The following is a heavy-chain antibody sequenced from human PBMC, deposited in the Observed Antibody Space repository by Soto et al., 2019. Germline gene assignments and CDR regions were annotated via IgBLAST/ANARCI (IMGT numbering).Heavy chain of an antibody. J-gene: IGHJ3*01. CDR3: ARDQLYYNDISGRPLNAFDV. Sequence: PGGSLRLSCAASGFTFRNYGMNWVRQAPGKGLEWVSYIGIGSSTKYYADSVKGRFTISRDNAKNSLYLQMNSLRAEDTAVYCCARDQLYYNDISGRPLNAFDVWGQGTMVTV. CDR2: IGIGSSTK. V-gene: IGHV3-48*01. CDR1: GFTFRNYG. D-gene: IGHD3-22*01.